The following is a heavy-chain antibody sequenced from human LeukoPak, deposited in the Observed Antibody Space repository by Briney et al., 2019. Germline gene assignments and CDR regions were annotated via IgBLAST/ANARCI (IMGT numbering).Heavy chain of an antibody. CDR3: ARVRDRSSYFYDLDY. J-gene: IGHJ4*02. Sequence: PSETLSLTCTVSGGSISSYYWSWIRQPPGKGLEWIGCIHYSGSTNYNPSLKSRVNISVDTSKNQFSLKLSSVTAADTAVYYCARVRDRSSYFYDLDYWGQGTLVTVSS. CDR2: IHYSGST. CDR1: GGSISSYY. D-gene: IGHD3-22*01. V-gene: IGHV4-59*01.